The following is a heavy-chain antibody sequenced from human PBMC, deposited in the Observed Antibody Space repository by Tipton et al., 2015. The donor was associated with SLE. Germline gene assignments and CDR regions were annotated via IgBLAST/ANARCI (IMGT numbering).Heavy chain of an antibody. CDR3: ARRNTFDAFDI. Sequence: SLRLSCAASGFTFGSYEMNWVRQAPGKGLEWLSYISSSGSSIYYADSVRGRFTISRDNAKNSLYLQMNSLRAEDTALYCCARRNTFDAFDIWGQGTMVTVSS. D-gene: IGHD1-14*01. V-gene: IGHV3-48*03. CDR2: ISSSGSSI. CDR1: GFTFGSYE. J-gene: IGHJ3*02.